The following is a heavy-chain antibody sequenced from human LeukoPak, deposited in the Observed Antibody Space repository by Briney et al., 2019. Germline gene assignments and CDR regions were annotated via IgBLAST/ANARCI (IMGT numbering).Heavy chain of an antibody. V-gene: IGHV3-11*04. CDR1: GFIFRDYP. CDR2: ISTSGNTI. J-gene: IGHJ6*03. Sequence: GGSLRLSCVGSGFIFRDYPMIWMRQAPGKGLEWISYISTSGNTIYYADSVKGRFTISRDNAKDSLFLHMTNLRGEDTAVYYCARAKGDPTYYDILTGYYGYYYYYMDVWGKGTTVTVSS. CDR3: ARAKGDPTYYDILTGYYGYYYYYMDV. D-gene: IGHD3-9*01.